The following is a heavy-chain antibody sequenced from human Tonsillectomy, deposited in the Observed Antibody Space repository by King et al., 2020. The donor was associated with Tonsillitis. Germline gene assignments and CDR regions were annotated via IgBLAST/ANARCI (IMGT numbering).Heavy chain of an antibody. J-gene: IGHJ5*02. CDR3: ARDPIAARLEGNNWFGA. D-gene: IGHD6-6*01. CDR2: ISGYKGYT. CDR1: GYTFITYG. V-gene: IGHV1-18*04. Sequence: VQLVESGTEVKKPGASVKVSCKASGYTFITYGINWVRQAPGQGLEWMGWISGYKGYTNYAQKFQDRVTLTTDTATSTAYMELRSLRSDDTAMYYCARDPIAARLEGNNWFGARGQGTLPTVSS.